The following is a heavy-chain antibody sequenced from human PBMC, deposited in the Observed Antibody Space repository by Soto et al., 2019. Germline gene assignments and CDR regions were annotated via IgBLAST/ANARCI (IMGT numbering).Heavy chain of an antibody. Sequence: GGSLRLSCAASGFTFSSYAMSWVRQAPGKGLEWVSAISGSGGSTYYADSVKGRFTISRDNSKNTLYLQMNSLRAEDTAVYYCAKKVKGWNPSEYYFDYWGQGTLVTVSS. CDR2: ISGSGGST. V-gene: IGHV3-23*01. CDR3: AKKVKGWNPSEYYFDY. D-gene: IGHD1-1*01. CDR1: GFTFSSYA. J-gene: IGHJ4*02.